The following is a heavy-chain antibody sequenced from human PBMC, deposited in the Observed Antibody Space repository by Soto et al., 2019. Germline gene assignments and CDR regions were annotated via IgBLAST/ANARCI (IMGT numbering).Heavy chain of an antibody. D-gene: IGHD3-22*01. CDR1: GYSFTSYW. CDR3: ARRRSSGYYYRVAFDI. V-gene: IGHV5-51*01. Sequence: PGESLKISCKGSGYSFTSYWIGWVRQMPGKGLEWMGTIYPGDSDTRYSPSFQGQVTISADKSISTAYLQWSSLKASDTAMYYCARRRSSGYYYRVAFDIWGQGTMVTVSS. CDR2: IYPGDSDT. J-gene: IGHJ3*02.